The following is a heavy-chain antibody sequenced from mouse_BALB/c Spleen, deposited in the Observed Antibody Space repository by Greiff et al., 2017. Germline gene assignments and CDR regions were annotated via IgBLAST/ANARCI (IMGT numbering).Heavy chain of an antibody. V-gene: IGHV1-62-2*01. Sequence: VQVVESGAELAKPGASVKLTCKASGYTFTEYIIHWVKQRSGQGLEWIGWFYPGSGSIKYNEKFKDKATLTADKSSSTVYMELSRLTSEDSAVYFCARHEASTMITMSAMDYWGQGTSVTVSS. CDR1: GYTFTEYI. CDR3: ARHEASTMITMSAMDY. J-gene: IGHJ4*01. D-gene: IGHD2-4*01. CDR2: FYPGSGSI.